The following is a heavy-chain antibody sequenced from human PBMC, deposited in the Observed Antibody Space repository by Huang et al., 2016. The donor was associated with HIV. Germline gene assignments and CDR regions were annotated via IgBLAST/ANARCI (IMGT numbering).Heavy chain of an antibody. D-gene: IGHD3-10*01. Sequence: EVQLVESGGGLVQPGGSLRLSCAASGFTFSSYWMHWVRQVPGKGLGWVSHIKSAGSSTSYADSVKGRFTISRDNAKNTLYLQMNSLRAEDTAVYYCARGSRQGKYYYGSGTAYWGQGTLVTVSS. CDR3: ARGSRQGKYYYGSGTAY. V-gene: IGHV3-74*01. J-gene: IGHJ4*02. CDR2: IKSAGSST. CDR1: GFTFSSYW.